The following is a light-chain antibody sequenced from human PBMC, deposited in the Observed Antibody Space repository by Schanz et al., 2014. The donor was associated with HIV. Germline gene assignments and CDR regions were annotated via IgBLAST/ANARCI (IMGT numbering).Light chain of an antibody. CDR3: QQYGSSRWA. J-gene: IGKJ1*01. V-gene: IGKV3-20*01. CDR2: DAS. CDR1: RSVNSN. Sequence: EIVLTQSPGTLSVSPGERVTLSCRASRSVNSNLAWYQQNPGQAPRLLIYDASNRATGIPDRFSGSGSGTDFTLTISRLEPEDFAVYYCQQYGSSRWAFGQGTKVEI.